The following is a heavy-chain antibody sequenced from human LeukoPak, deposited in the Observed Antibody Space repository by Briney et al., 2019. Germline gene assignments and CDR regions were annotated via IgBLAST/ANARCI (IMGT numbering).Heavy chain of an antibody. CDR3: ARNPNWFDP. J-gene: IGHJ5*02. Sequence: SQTLSLTCTVSGGSISSGGYYWSWIRQPPGKGLEWIGYICHSGSTYYNPSLKSRVTMSVDTSKNQFSLRLTSVTAADTAVYYCARNPNWFDPWGQGTLVTVSS. CDR1: GGSISSGGYY. V-gene: IGHV4-30-2*01. CDR2: ICHSGST.